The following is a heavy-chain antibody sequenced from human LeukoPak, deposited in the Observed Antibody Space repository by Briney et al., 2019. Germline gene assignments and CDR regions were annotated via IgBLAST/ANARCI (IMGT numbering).Heavy chain of an antibody. J-gene: IGHJ1*01. D-gene: IGHD2-8*01. CDR3: ATYSNLNGREFQH. CDR1: GFTFSSYA. Sequence: PGGSLRLSCAASGFTFSSYAMHWVRQAPGKGLEWVAVISYDGSNKYYADSVKGRFTISRDNSKNTLYLQMNSLRVEDTAIYYCATYSNLNGREFQHWGQGTLVSVSS. CDR2: ISYDGSNK. V-gene: IGHV3-30*03.